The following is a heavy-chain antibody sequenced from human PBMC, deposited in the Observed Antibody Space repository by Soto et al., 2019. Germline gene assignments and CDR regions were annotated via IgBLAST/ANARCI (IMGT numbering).Heavy chain of an antibody. J-gene: IGHJ6*02. V-gene: IGHV3-64D*06. CDR3: VKDVWAGIAAAVAYYYGMGV. CDR1: GFTFSSYA. D-gene: IGHD6-13*01. CDR2: ISSNGGST. Sequence: GGSLRLSCSASGFTFSSYAMHWVRQAPGKGLEYVSAISSNGGSTYYADSVKGRFTISRDNSKNTLYLQMSSLRAEDTAVYYCVKDVWAGIAAAVAYYYGMGVWGQGTTVTVSS.